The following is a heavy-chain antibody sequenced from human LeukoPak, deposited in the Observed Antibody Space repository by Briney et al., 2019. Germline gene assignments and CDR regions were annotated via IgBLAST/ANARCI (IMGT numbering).Heavy chain of an antibody. CDR3: ARGVTAAGHFDY. Sequence: QPXGXGLXCIGRIYTSGTTTYTPSLKSRFTISVDTSKNQFSLILSSVTATDTALYYCARGVTAAGHFDYWGQGTLVTVSS. CDR2: IYTSGTT. V-gene: IGHV4-61*02. D-gene: IGHD6-13*01. J-gene: IGHJ4*02.